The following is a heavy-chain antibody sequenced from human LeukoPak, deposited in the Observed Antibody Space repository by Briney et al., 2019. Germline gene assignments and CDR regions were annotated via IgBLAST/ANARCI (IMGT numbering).Heavy chain of an antibody. Sequence: SETLSLTCTVSGGSISSYYWSWIRQPAGKGLEWIGRIYTSGSTNYNPSLKSRVTMSVDTSKNQFSLKLSSVTAADTAVYYCARGVEEGIVVVPAARNYYYYMDVWGKGTTVTVSS. CDR1: GGSISSYY. J-gene: IGHJ6*03. V-gene: IGHV4-4*07. CDR3: ARGVEEGIVVVPAARNYYYYMDV. CDR2: IYTSGST. D-gene: IGHD2-2*01.